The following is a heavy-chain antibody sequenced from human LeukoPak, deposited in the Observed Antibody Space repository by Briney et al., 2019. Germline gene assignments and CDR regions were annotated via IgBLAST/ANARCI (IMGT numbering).Heavy chain of an antibody. V-gene: IGHV3-23*01. D-gene: IGHD4-17*01. J-gene: IGHJ4*02. CDR2: ISGSGGST. CDR1: GFTFSSYA. Sequence: GGSLRLSCASSGFTFSSYAMSWVRQAPGKGLEWVSGISGSGGSTYYADSVKGRFTISRDNSKNTLYLQMNSLRAEDTAVYYCAKRLAAVTSSPFDYWGQGTLVTVSS. CDR3: AKRLAAVTSSPFDY.